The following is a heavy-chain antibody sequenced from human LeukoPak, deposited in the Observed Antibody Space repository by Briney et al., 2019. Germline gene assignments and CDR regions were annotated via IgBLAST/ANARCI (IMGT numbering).Heavy chain of an antibody. V-gene: IGHV4-30-4*08. CDR2: IYYSGST. D-gene: IGHD5-12*01. CDR3: ARDRVEWLRLDNWFDP. CDR1: GGSISSGDYF. J-gene: IGHJ5*02. Sequence: PSETLSLTCTVSGGSISSGDYFWSWIRQPPGKGLEWIGYIYYSGSTYYNPSLKSRVTISVDTSKNQFSLKLSSVTAADTAVYYCARDRVEWLRLDNWFDPWGQGTLVTVSS.